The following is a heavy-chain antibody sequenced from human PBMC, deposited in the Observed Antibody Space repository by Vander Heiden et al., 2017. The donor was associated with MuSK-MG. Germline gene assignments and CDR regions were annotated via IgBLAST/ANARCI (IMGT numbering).Heavy chain of an antibody. V-gene: IGHV1-69*12. D-gene: IGHD3-22*01. CDR2: IIPMFDTA. Sequence: QVQLVQSGAEVKKPGASAKVSCKTSGATFSTYAITWVRQAPGQGLEWMGGIIPMFDTANYAQKFQDRGTITADESTGTAYLELSSLRSEDKAMYYCAITRGAYYYDNSDGYPDNWGQGTLVTVSS. J-gene: IGHJ4*02. CDR1: GATFSTYA. CDR3: AITRGAYYYDNSDGYPDN.